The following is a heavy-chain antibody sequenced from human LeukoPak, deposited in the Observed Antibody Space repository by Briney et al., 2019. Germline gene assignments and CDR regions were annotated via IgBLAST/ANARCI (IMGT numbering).Heavy chain of an antibody. CDR2: ISAYNGNT. V-gene: IGHV1-18*01. D-gene: IGHD6-13*01. CDR3: ARVGVYSSSWGNYYYYMDV. Sequence: ASVKVSCKASGYTFTSYGISWVRQAPGQGREWMGWISAYNGNTNYAQKLQGRVTMTTDTSTSTAYMELRSLRSDDTAVYYCARVGVYSSSWGNYYYYMDVWGKGTTVTVSS. CDR1: GYTFTSYG. J-gene: IGHJ6*03.